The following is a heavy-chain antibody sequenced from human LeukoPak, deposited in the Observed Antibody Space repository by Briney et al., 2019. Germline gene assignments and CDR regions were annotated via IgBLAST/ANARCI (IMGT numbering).Heavy chain of an antibody. CDR3: ESRTDAFDI. CDR2: IDPSDSYT. CDR1: GYSFTSYW. Sequence: GESLKISCKGSGYSFTSYWISWVRQMPGKGLEWMGRIDPSDSYTNYSPSFQGHVTISADKSISIAYLQWSSLKASDTAMYYCESRTDAFDIWGQGTMVTVSS. D-gene: IGHD6-13*01. V-gene: IGHV5-10-1*01. J-gene: IGHJ3*02.